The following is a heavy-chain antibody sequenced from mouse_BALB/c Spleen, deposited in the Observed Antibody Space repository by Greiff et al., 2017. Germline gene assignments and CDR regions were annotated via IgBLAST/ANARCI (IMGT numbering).Heavy chain of an antibody. V-gene: IGHV1-69*02. Sequence: QVQLLQSGAELVKPGASVKLSCTASGYTFTSYWMHWVKQRPGQGLEWIGEIDPSDSSTNYNQKFKGKATLTVDKSSSTAYMQLRSLTSEDSAVYYCARGDYYGSRYGPFDYWGQGTLVTVSA. CDR3: ARGDYYGSRYGPFDY. J-gene: IGHJ3*01. D-gene: IGHD1-1*01. CDR2: IDPSDSST. CDR1: GYTFTSYW.